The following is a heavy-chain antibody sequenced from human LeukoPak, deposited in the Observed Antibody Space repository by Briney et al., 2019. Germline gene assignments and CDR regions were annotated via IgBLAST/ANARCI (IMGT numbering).Heavy chain of an antibody. Sequence: SSETLSLTCAVYGGSFSGYYWSWIRQPPGKGLEWIGEINHSGSTNYNPSLKSRVTISVDTSKNQFSLKLSSVTAADTAVYYCAREWWWHAFDIWGQGTMVTVSS. CDR2: INHSGST. CDR1: GGSFSGYY. V-gene: IGHV4-34*01. D-gene: IGHD2-15*01. CDR3: AREWWWHAFDI. J-gene: IGHJ3*02.